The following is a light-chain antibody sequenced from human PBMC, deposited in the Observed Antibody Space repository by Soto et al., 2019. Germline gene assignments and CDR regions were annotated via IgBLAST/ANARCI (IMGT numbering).Light chain of an antibody. CDR1: PAIASF. Sequence: AIQLTQSPSSLSASVGDRVTITCRASPAIASFLAWYQQKPGTAPKLLIYGASSRATGIPDRFSGSGSGTDFTLTISGLEPEDFAVYYCQQYGSSPGTFGQGTKVAIK. CDR3: QQYGSSPGT. V-gene: IGKV1-13*02. CDR2: GAS. J-gene: IGKJ1*01.